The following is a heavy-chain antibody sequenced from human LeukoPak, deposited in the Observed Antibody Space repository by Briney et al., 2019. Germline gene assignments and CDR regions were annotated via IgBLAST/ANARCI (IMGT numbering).Heavy chain of an antibody. Sequence: SETLSLTCTVSGGSISSYYWSWIRQPAGKGLEWIGRIYTSGSTSYSPSLRSRVTISADTSQNQFSLKLSSVTAADTAVYYCASRKLGNDYWGQGTLVTVSS. CDR1: GGSISSYY. J-gene: IGHJ4*02. V-gene: IGHV4-4*07. CDR2: IYTSGST. D-gene: IGHD7-27*01. CDR3: ASRKLGNDY.